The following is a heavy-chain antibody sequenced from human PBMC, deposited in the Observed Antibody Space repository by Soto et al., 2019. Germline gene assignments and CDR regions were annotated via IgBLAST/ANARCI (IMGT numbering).Heavy chain of an antibody. CDR1: GGSISSGGYY. CDR2: IYYSGST. CDR3: ARDRECSGGTCYNYFDY. J-gene: IGHJ4*02. D-gene: IGHD2-15*01. Sequence: SETLSLTCTVSGGSISSGGYYWSLIRQHPWKGLEWIGYIYYSGSTYYNPSLKIRVTISLDTSNNQFYLKLSSVTAADTDVYYCARDRECSGGTCYNYFDYWGQGTLVTVSS. V-gene: IGHV4-31*02.